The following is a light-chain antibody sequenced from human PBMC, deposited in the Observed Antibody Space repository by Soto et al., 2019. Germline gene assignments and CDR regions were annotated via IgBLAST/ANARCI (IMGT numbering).Light chain of an antibody. CDR1: QDISNY. V-gene: IGKV1-33*01. CDR3: QQYDNLP. J-gene: IGKJ4*01. Sequence: DIQMTQSPSSLSASVGDRVTITCQASQDISNYLNWYQQKPGKAPKLLIYDASNLETGVPSRFSGSGSGTDFTFTISSLRPEDIATYYCQQYDNLPFGGGTKVDIK. CDR2: DAS.